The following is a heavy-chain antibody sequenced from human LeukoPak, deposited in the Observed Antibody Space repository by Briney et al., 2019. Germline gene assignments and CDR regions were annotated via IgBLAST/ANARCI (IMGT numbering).Heavy chain of an antibody. CDR2: IIPILGIA. CDR1: GGTFSSYT. CDR3: ARDMVPAAIDVVRFDP. Sequence: ASVKVSCKASGGTFSSYTISWVRQAPGQGLEWMGRIIPILGIANYTQKFQGRVTITADKSTSTAYMEPSSLRSEDTAVYYCARDMVPAAIDVVRFDPWGQGTLVTVSS. J-gene: IGHJ5*02. V-gene: IGHV1-69*04. D-gene: IGHD2-2*02.